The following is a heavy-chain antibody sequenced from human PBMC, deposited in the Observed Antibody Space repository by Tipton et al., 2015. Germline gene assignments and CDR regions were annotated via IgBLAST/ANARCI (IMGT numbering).Heavy chain of an antibody. CDR1: GFTVSSNY. V-gene: IGHV3-48*02. CDR3: ARAVQRGATVTTGMDV. J-gene: IGHJ6*02. D-gene: IGHD4-17*01. Sequence: SLRLSCAASGFTVSSNYMSWVRQAPGKGLEWVSYISSSSSTIYYADSVKGRFTISRDNAKNSLYLQMNSLRDEDTAVYYCARAVQRGATVTTGMDVWGQGTTVTVSS. CDR2: ISSSSSTI.